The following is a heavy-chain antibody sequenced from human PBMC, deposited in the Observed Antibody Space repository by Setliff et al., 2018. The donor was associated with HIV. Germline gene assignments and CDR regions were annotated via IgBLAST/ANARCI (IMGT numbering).Heavy chain of an antibody. Sequence: GGSLRLSCAASGFTFSFDMHWVRQAPGKGLEWVSAIGTLGDPYYPVSAKGRFTISRENAKNAFYLQINSLGAGDTAVYFCARAGRRHYYGSGSYAVLDYWGQGIMVTVSS. CDR1: GFTFSFD. V-gene: IGHV3-13*05. CDR3: ARAGRRHYYGSGSYAVLDY. CDR2: IGTLGDP. D-gene: IGHD3-10*01. J-gene: IGHJ4*02.